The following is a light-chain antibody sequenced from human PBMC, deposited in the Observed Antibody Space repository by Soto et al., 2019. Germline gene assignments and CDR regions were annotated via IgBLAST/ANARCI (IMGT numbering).Light chain of an antibody. V-gene: IGLV1-40*01. CDR1: SSNIGAGYG. J-gene: IGLJ2*01. CDR3: QSYDGSLGGSVV. Sequence: QSVLTQAPSVSGAPGQRVTISCTGSSSNIGAGYGVYWYQQLPGTAPKVLIYDNNNRPSGVPDRFSGSRSGTSASLAITGLQAEDEADYYCQSYDGSLGGSVVFGGGTKLTVL. CDR2: DNN.